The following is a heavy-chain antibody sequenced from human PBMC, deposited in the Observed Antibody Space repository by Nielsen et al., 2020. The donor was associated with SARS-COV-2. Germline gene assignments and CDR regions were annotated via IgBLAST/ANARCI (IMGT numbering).Heavy chain of an antibody. CDR3: ARAPLTYYYDSSGYYYVEEFDY. V-gene: IGHV3-48*01. D-gene: IGHD3-22*01. Sequence: VRQAPGKGLEWVSFISSSSSTIYYADSVKGRFTISRDNAKNSLYLQMNSLRAEDTAVYYCARAPLTYYYDSSGYYYVEEFDYWGQGTLVTVSS. J-gene: IGHJ4*02. CDR2: ISSSSSTI.